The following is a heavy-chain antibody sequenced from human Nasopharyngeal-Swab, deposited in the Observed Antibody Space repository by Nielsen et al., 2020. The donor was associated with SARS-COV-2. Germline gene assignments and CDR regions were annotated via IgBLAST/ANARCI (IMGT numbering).Heavy chain of an antibody. D-gene: IGHD3-22*01. CDR3: AGSNYYESRSYYPLNDAFDI. CDR2: INPNNGGT. J-gene: IGHJ3*02. Sequence: ASVQVSCKASGYTFTGHHIHWVRQAPGRGLEWMGWINPNNGGTNSPLKFLGRVTLTRDTSISTAYMELSRLTSDDTALYYCAGSNYYESRSYYPLNDAFDIWGQGTMVTVSS. CDR1: GYTFTGHH. V-gene: IGHV1-2*02.